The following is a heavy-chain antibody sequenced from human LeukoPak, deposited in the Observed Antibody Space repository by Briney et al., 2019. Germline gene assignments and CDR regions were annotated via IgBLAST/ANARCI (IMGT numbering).Heavy chain of an antibody. J-gene: IGHJ4*02. CDR1: GFTFSSYT. D-gene: IGHD1-26*01. V-gene: IGHV3-23*01. Sequence: HPGGSLRLSCAASGFTFSSYTMSWVRQAPGKGLEWVSAISGSGGSTYYADSVKGRFTISRDNSKNTLYLQMNSLRAEDTAVYYCAKRRANREHGYLDYWGQGTLVTVSS. CDR2: ISGSGGST. CDR3: AKRRANREHGYLDY.